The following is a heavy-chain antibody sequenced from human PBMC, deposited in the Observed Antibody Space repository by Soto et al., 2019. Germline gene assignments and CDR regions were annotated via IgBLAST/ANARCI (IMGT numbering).Heavy chain of an antibody. CDR3: ARDYDFWSGFGGYFDY. CDR1: GGSISSYY. V-gene: IGHV4-4*07. J-gene: IGHJ4*02. Sequence: PSETLSLTCTVSGGSISSYYWGWIRQPAGKGLEWIGRIYTSGSTNYNPSLKSRVTMSVDTSKNQFSLKLSSVTAADTAVYYCARDYDFWSGFGGYFDYWGQGTLVTVSS. CDR2: IYTSGST. D-gene: IGHD3-3*01.